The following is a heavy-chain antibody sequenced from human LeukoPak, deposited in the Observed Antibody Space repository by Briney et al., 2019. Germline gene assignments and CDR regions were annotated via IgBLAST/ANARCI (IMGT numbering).Heavy chain of an antibody. CDR2: ISAYNGNT. Sequence: GASVNVSCKASGYTFTSYGISWVRQAPGQGLEWMGWISAYNGNTNYAQKLQGRVTMTTDTSTSTAYMELRSLRSDDTAVYYCARDLLYCSSTSCYPYNWFDPWGQGTLVTVSS. D-gene: IGHD2-2*01. V-gene: IGHV1-18*01. J-gene: IGHJ5*02. CDR3: ARDLLYCSSTSCYPYNWFDP. CDR1: GYTFTSYG.